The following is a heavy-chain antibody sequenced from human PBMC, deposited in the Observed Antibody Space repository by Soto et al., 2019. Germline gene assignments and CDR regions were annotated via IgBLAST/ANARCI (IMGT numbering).Heavy chain of an antibody. Sequence: RLSCAASGFTFSGSAMHWVRQASGKGLEWVGRIRSKANSYATAYAASVKGRFTISRDDSKNTAYLQMNSLKTEDTAVYYCTSLLRWYGMDVWGQGTTVTVSS. CDR2: IRSKANSYAT. J-gene: IGHJ6*02. V-gene: IGHV3-73*01. CDR3: TSLLRWYGMDV. CDR1: GFTFSGSA. D-gene: IGHD4-17*01.